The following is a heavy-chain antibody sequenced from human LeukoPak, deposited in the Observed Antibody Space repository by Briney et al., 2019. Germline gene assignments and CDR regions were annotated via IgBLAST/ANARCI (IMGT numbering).Heavy chain of an antibody. CDR3: ATGGVLGYCSSTSCYVFDY. CDR1: GFTFSSYA. J-gene: IGHJ4*02. Sequence: GGSLRLSCAASGFTFSSYAMSWVRQAPGKELEWVSGISGSGGSTYYADSVKGRFIISRDNSKNTLYLQMNSLRAEDTAVYYCATGGVLGYCSSTSCYVFDYWGQGTLVTVSS. D-gene: IGHD2-2*01. CDR2: ISGSGGST. V-gene: IGHV3-23*01.